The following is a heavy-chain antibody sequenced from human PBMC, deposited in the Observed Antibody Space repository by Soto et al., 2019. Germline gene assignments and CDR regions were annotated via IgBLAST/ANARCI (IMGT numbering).Heavy chain of an antibody. D-gene: IGHD3-10*01. CDR3: ARGVVVRGVTLYGMDV. Sequence: SVKVSCKASGGTFSSNAISWVRQAPGQGLEWMGGIIPIFGTANYAQKFQGRVTITADESTSTAYMELSSLRSEDTAVYYCARGVVVRGVTLYGMDVWGQGTTVTVSS. V-gene: IGHV1-69*13. CDR2: IIPIFGTA. J-gene: IGHJ6*02. CDR1: GGTFSSNA.